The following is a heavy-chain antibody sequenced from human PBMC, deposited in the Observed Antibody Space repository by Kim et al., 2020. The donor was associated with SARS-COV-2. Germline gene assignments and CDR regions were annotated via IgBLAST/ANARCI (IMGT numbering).Heavy chain of an antibody. J-gene: IGHJ6*02. CDR3: AREVYYDFWSGYYEGSYYYYGMDV. Sequence: GGSLRLSCAASGFTFSSYGMHWVRQVPGKGLEWVAVIWYDGSNKYYADSVKGRFTISRDNSKNTLYLQMNSLRAEGTAVYYCAREVYYDFWSGYYEGSYYYYGMDVWGQGTTVTVSS. CDR1: GFTFSSYG. CDR2: IWYDGSNK. V-gene: IGHV3-33*01. D-gene: IGHD3-3*01.